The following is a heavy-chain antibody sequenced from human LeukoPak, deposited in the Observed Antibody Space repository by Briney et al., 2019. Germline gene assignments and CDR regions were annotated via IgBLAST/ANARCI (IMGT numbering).Heavy chain of an antibody. CDR1: GGSISSGGYY. CDR2: IYHSGST. D-gene: IGHD2-2*01. CDR3: ALQQSLCSSTSCYDY. Sequence: SQTLSLTCTVSGGSISSGGYYWSWIRQPPGKGLEWIGYIYHSGSTYYNPSLKSRVTISVDRSKNQFSLKLSSVTAADTAVYYCALQQSLCSSTSCYDYWGQGTLVTVSS. J-gene: IGHJ4*02. V-gene: IGHV4-30-2*01.